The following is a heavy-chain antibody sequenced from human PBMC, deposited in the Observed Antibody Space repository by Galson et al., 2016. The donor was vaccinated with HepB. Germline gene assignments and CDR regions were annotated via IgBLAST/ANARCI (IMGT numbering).Heavy chain of an antibody. Sequence: SLRLSCAASGFTGNINYLSWVRQAPGKGLEWVSCIYTTDNTYYADFVKGRFTISRDRYQNTLYLQMNSLREEDTAVYYCARDLTFWGRGTQVTVSS. CDR3: ARDLTF. CDR1: GFTGNINY. J-gene: IGHJ4*02. V-gene: IGHV3-53*01. CDR2: IYTTDNT.